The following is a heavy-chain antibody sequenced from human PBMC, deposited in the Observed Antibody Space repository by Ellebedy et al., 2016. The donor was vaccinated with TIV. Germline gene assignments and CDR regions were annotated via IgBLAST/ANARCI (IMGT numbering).Heavy chain of an antibody. CDR1: GFTFSTYT. D-gene: IGHD6-19*01. CDR3: ARVGAVAGSDY. J-gene: IGHJ4*02. Sequence: GESLKISCAASGFTFSTYTMNWVRQDPGKGLEWVSSISGSRDSIYYADSVKGRFTISRDNAKNSLYLQMNSLRAEDTAIYYCARVGAVAGSDYWGQGTLVTVSP. CDR2: ISGSRDSI. V-gene: IGHV3-21*01.